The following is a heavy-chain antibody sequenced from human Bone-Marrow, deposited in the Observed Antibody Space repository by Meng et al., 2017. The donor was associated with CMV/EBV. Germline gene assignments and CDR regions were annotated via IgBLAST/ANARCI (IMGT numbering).Heavy chain of an antibody. CDR3: VKGGTQDLDY. V-gene: IGHV3-7*01. J-gene: IGHJ4*02. D-gene: IGHD1-26*01. CDR1: GFTFSTYW. CDR2: IKYDESEK. Sequence: GESLKISCAASGFTFSTYWMGWVRQVPGKGLEWVANIKYDESEKYYVDSLKGRFTIARDNVKNSLFLQMNGLRADDTAMYYCVKGGTQDLDYWGQGTLVTVYS.